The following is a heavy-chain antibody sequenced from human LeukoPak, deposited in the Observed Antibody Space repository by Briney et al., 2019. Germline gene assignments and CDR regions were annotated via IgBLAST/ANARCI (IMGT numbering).Heavy chain of an antibody. CDR1: GYTFTSYG. CDR3: ARVSGYYDFWSGYYWSVTGGYFDY. V-gene: IGHV1-18*01. D-gene: IGHD3-3*01. J-gene: IGHJ4*02. CDR2: ISAYNGNT. Sequence: GASVKVSCKASGYTFTSYGISWVRQAPGQGLEWMGWISAYNGNTNYAQKLQGRVTMTTDTSTSTAYMELSSLRSEDTAVYYCARVSGYYDFWSGYYWSVTGGYFDYWGQGTLVTVSS.